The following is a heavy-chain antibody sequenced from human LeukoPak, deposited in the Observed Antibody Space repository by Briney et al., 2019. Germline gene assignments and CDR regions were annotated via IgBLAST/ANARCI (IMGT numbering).Heavy chain of an antibody. V-gene: IGHV4-39*01. CDR2: IYYSGST. D-gene: IGHD3-3*01. CDR1: GGSISSSSYY. CDR3: ARHPYYDFWSGYLGYYFDY. J-gene: IGHJ4*02. Sequence: KPSETLSLTCTVSGGSISSSSYYWGWIRQPPGKGLEWIRSIYYSGSTYYNPSLKSRVTISVDMSKNQFSLKLSSVTAADTAVYYCARHPYYDFWSGYLGYYFDYWGQGTLVTVSS.